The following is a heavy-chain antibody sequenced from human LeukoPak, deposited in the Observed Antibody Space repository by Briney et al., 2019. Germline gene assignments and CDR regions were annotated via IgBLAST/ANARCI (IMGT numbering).Heavy chain of an antibody. V-gene: IGHV3-7*01. CDR3: AREVWGPEY. CDR2: IKQDGSDK. D-gene: IGHD1-14*01. CDR1: GFTFTKYW. Sequence: PGGSLRLSCAASGFTFTKYWMTWVRQAPGKGLEWVGNIKQDGSDKNYMDSVKGRFTISRDNTKNSVYLQMISLRAEDTAVYYCAREVWGPEYWGQGTLVTVSS. J-gene: IGHJ4*02.